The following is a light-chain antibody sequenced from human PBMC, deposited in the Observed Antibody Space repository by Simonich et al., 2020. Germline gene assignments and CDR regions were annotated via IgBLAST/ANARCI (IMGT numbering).Light chain of an antibody. V-gene: IGLV2-23*01. J-gene: IGLJ2*01. Sequence: QSALTQPASVSGSPGQSITISCTGTSIDVGSYNLVSLYQHHPGKAPKLIIYEGSKRPSGVSKRFSGSKSGNTASLTISGLQAEDEADYYCCSYAGSSTVVFGGGTKLTVL. CDR1: SIDVGSYNL. CDR3: CSYAGSSTVV. CDR2: EGS.